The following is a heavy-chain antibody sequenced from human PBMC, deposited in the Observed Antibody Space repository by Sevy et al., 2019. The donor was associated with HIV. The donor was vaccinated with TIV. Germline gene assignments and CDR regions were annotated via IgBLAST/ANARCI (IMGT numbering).Heavy chain of an antibody. V-gene: IGHV3-48*02. CDR2: ISSSSSTI. D-gene: IGHD6-19*01. CDR3: ARDKTVAGTGAFDI. J-gene: IGHJ3*02. Sequence: GGSLRLSCAASGFTFSSYGMNWVRQAPGKGLEWVSYISSSSSTIYYADSVKGRFTISRDNAKNSLYLQMNSLRDEDTAVYYCARDKTVAGTGAFDIWGQGTMVTVSS. CDR1: GFTFSSYG.